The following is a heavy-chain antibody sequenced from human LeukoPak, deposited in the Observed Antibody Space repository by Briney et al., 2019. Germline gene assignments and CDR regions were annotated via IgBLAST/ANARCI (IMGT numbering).Heavy chain of an antibody. CDR2: ISSSGSTI. J-gene: IGHJ6*03. CDR1: GFTFSDYY. D-gene: IGHD1-26*01. V-gene: IGHV3-11*04. Sequence: TGGSLRLSCVASGFTFSDYYMSWIRRAPGKGLEWVSYISSSGSTIYYADSVKGRFTISRDNAKNSLYLQMNSLRAEDTAVYYCASLVGATDYYYYYMDVWGKGTTVTVSS. CDR3: ASLVGATDYYYYYMDV.